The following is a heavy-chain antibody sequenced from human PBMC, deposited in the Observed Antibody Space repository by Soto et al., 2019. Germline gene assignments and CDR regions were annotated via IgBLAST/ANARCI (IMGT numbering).Heavy chain of an antibody. CDR1: GGSISSYY. Sequence: SGTLSLTCTVSGGSISSYYWSWIRQPPGKGLEWIGYIYYSGSTNYNPSLKSRVTISVDTSKNQFSLKLSSVTAADTAVYYCARELVQVVAATHDAFDIWGQGTMVTVSS. V-gene: IGHV4-59*01. D-gene: IGHD2-15*01. J-gene: IGHJ3*02. CDR3: ARELVQVVAATHDAFDI. CDR2: IYYSGST.